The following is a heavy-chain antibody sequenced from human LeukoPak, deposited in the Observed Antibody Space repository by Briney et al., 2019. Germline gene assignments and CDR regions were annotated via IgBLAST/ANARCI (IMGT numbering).Heavy chain of an antibody. V-gene: IGHV3-23*01. J-gene: IGHJ5*02. D-gene: IGHD3-10*01. CDR3: AKWFKVS. Sequence: GGSLRLSCAASGFTFSIYAMSWVRQAPGKGLEWVSAISGSGGGTYYADSEKGRFTISRDKSKNTRYLQMNSLRAEDTAVNYCAKWFKVSWGQGTLVTVSS. CDR1: GFTFSIYA. CDR2: ISGSGGGT.